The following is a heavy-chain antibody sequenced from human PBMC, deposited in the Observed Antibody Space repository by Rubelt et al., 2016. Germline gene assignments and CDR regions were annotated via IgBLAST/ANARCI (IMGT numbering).Heavy chain of an antibody. CDR2: INPNSGGP. CDR3: ARFAIGGHSSGYLFDY. J-gene: IGHJ4*02. D-gene: IGHD3-22*01. CDR1: GYTFTGYY. V-gene: IGHV1-2*02. Sequence: QVQLVQSGAEVKKPGASVKVSCKASGYTFTGYYMHWVRQAPGQGLEWMGWINPNSGGPNYAQKFQGRGTMTRYTSISTAYMGLSRLRSDDTAVYYCARFAIGGHSSGYLFDYWGQGTLVTVSS.